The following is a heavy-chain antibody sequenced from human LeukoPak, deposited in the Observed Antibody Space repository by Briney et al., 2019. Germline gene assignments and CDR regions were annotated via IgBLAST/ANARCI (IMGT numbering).Heavy chain of an antibody. CDR1: GYTFTSYD. D-gene: IGHD1-1*01. Sequence: ASVKVSCKASGYTFTSYDINWVRQATGQGLEWMGWMNPNSGNTGYAQKFQGRVTMTRNTSISTAYMELSSLRSEDTAVYYCARNKRLGWERADTTFDYWGQGTLVTVSS. V-gene: IGHV1-8*01. CDR2: MNPNSGNT. J-gene: IGHJ4*02. CDR3: ARNKRLGWERADTTFDY.